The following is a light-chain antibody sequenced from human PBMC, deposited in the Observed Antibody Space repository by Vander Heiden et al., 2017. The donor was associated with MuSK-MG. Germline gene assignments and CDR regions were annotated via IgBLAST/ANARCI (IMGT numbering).Light chain of an antibody. V-gene: IGKV3-11*01. CDR2: GAS. Sequence: EIVLTQSPCTLSLSPGERATLSCRGSQSVGTYLAWYQLKPGQAPRLLIYGASNRATGIPARFSGSGSGTDFTLTISSLEAEDFAVYYCQQRSNGPMYTFGQGTKLEIK. J-gene: IGKJ2*01. CDR3: QQRSNGPMYT. CDR1: QSVGTY.